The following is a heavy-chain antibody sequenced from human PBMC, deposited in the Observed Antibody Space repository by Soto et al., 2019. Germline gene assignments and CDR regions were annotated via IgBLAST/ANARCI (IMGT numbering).Heavy chain of an antibody. D-gene: IGHD3-22*01. CDR3: ARGGYDTGGQPFIGWGPDC. V-gene: IGHV4-30-4*01. Sequence: HVQLQESGPGPVTPSQTLSLSCTVSGVSITSGSYYWTWVRQSPGKGLEWIGYRYYSGNTYYNPSLNGRAPISGDPANNQFSLKLPSVPAADTAVYYCARGGYDTGGQPFIGWGPDCGGQGTLVTVSS. J-gene: IGHJ4*02. CDR1: GVSITSGSYY. CDR2: RYYSGNT.